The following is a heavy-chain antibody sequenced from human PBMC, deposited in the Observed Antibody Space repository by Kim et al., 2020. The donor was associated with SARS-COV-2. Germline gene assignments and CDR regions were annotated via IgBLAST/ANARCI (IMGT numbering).Heavy chain of an antibody. CDR3: AREFGIVVDTDFYYGMDV. D-gene: IGHD6-19*01. CDR2: MNPNNGNR. V-gene: IGHV1-8*01. CDR1: GYSFTSYD. J-gene: IGHJ6*02. Sequence: ASVKVSCKASGYSFTSYDINWVRQAPGQGLEWMGWMNPNNGNRGYAQKFQGRVTMTRNTSISTAFMELSTLRSEDTAVYYCAREFGIVVDTDFYYGMDVWGQGTTVTVSS.